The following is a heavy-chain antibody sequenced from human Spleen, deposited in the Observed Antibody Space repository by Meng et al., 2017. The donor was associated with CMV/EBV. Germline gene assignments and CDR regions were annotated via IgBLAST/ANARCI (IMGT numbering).Heavy chain of an antibody. Sequence: GESLKISCAASRITFSNYGMSWVRQAPGKGLEWISGISGSGGSTYYPDSVRGRFTISRDNSKNTLYLQMNSLRAEDTAVYYYAKDWGGVPGTASYYFDHWGQGTLVTVSS. V-gene: IGHV3-23*01. D-gene: IGHD1-1*01. CDR3: AKDWGGVPGTASYYFDH. CDR1: RITFSNYG. J-gene: IGHJ4*02. CDR2: ISGSGGST.